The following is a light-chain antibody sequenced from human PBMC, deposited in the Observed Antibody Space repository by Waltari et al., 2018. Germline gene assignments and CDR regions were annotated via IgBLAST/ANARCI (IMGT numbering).Light chain of an antibody. V-gene: IGKV1-39*01. CDR1: QSISSY. CDR2: AAS. CDR3: QQSYSTPRFT. Sequence: DIQMTQSPSSLSASVGDRVTITCRASQSISSYLNWYQQKPGNAPKLLIYAASSLQSGFPSRFSGSGSGTDFTLTISSLQPEDFGTYYCQQSYSTPRFTFGPGTKVEIK. J-gene: IGKJ3*01.